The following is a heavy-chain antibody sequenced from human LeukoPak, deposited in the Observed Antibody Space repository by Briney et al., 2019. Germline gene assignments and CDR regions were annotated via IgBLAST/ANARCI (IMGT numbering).Heavy chain of an antibody. D-gene: IGHD3-10*01. CDR3: AKDWGYYGSGSYYGLDAFDI. Sequence: PGGSLRLSCAASGFTFSSYAMSWVRQAPGKGLEWVSAISGRGGSTYYADSVKGRFTISRDNSKNTLSLQMNSLRAEDTAVYYCAKDWGYYGSGSYYGLDAFDIWGQGTMVTVSS. CDR1: GFTFSSYA. CDR2: ISGRGGST. J-gene: IGHJ3*02. V-gene: IGHV3-23*01.